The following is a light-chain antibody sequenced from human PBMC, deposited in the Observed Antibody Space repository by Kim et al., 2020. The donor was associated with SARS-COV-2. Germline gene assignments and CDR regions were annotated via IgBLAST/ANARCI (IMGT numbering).Light chain of an antibody. J-gene: IGLJ3*02. CDR2: SNN. CDR3: AAWDDSLNGWV. V-gene: IGLV1-44*01. CDR1: SSNIGSNT. Sequence: GQGVTISSSGSSSNIGSNTVNWYQQLPGTAPKLLLYSNNQRPSGVPDRFSGSKSGTSASLAISGLQSEDEADYYCAAWDDSLNGWVFGGGTKLTVL.